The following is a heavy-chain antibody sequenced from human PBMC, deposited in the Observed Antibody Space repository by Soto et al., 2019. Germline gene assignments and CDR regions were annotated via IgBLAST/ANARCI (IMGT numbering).Heavy chain of an antibody. D-gene: IGHD5-12*01. CDR2: TSAYNGNR. J-gene: IGHJ4*02. CDR1: GYSFTSYG. V-gene: IGHV1-18*01. Sequence: QVQLVQSGAEVKKPGASVKVSCKASGYSFTSYGISWVRQAPGQGLEWMGWTSAYNGNRNYTQTFQGRVTMTTDTPTSTAYMELRSLRSDDTAVYYCARDLGGFPDYWGQGTLVTVSS. CDR3: ARDLGGFPDY.